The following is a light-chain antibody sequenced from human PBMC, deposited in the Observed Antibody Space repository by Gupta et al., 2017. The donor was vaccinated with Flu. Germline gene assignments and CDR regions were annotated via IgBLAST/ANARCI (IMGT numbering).Light chain of an antibody. CDR2: RNN. CDR3: AAWDDSLSGWV. J-gene: IGLJ3*02. CDR1: SSNIGSNY. V-gene: IGLV1-47*01. Sequence: QSVLTQPPSASGTPGQRVTISCSGSSSNIGSNYVYWYQQLPGTAPKLLIYRNNQRPSGVPDRFSGSKSGTSASLAISGLRSEDEAVYYCAAWDDSLSGWVFGGGTKLTVL.